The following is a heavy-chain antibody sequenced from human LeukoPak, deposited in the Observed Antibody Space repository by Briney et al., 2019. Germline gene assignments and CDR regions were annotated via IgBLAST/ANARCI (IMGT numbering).Heavy chain of an antibody. CDR2: ISSSSSYI. Sequence: PGGSLRLSCAASGFTFSSYSMNWVRQAPGKGLEWVSSISSSSSYIYYADSVKGRFTISRDNAKNSLYLQMNSLRAEDTVVYYCAREWFGELLDGYWGQGTLVTVSS. D-gene: IGHD3-10*01. J-gene: IGHJ4*02. CDR3: AREWFGELLDGY. V-gene: IGHV3-21*01. CDR1: GFTFSSYS.